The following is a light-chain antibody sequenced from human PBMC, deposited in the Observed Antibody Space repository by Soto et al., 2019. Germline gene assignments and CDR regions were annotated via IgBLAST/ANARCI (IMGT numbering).Light chain of an antibody. V-gene: IGKV4-1*01. CDR1: QSVLYSSNNKNY. CDR2: WAS. J-gene: IGKJ1*01. CDR3: QQYYSTPWT. Sequence: DIVMTQSPDSLAVSLGERATINCKSSQSVLYSSNNKNYLTWYQQKPGQPPKLLIYWASTRESGVPDRFSGSGSGTDFTLTISSLQAEDVAVYYCQQYYSTPWTFGQGTMVEI.